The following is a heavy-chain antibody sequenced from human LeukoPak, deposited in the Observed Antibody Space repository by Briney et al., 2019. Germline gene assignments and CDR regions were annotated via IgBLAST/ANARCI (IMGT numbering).Heavy chain of an antibody. V-gene: IGHV1-8*03. J-gene: IGHJ6*03. CDR2: MNPNSGNT. D-gene: IGHD1-26*01. CDR3: ARGPPKGSGSSTYYYYYMDV. CDR1: GYTFTSYD. Sequence: ASVKVSCKASGYTFTSYDINWVRQATGQGPEWMGWMNPNSGNTGYAQKFQGRVTITRNTSISTAYMELSSLRSEDTAVYYCARGPPKGSGSSTYYYYYMDVWGKGTTVTVSS.